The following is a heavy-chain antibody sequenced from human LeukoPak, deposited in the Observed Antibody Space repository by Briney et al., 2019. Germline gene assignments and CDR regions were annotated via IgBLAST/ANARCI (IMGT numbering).Heavy chain of an antibody. Sequence: GGSLRLSCAASGFTFSNYCMYCVRHAPGKGLVWVSRINSDGSSTAYADSVKGRFTISRDNAKNTVSLQINSLRAEDTAVYHCARGRVKYSSSAGPIDYWGKENLVPVSS. CDR3: ARGRVKYSSSAGPIDY. D-gene: IGHD6-6*01. CDR2: INSDGSST. V-gene: IGHV3-74*01. CDR1: GFTFSNYC. J-gene: IGHJ4*02.